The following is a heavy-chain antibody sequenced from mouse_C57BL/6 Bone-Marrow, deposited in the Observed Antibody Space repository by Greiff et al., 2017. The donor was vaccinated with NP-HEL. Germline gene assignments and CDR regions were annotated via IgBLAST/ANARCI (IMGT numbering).Heavy chain of an antibody. CDR2: IHPSDSDT. D-gene: IGHD1-1*01. CDR3: ASITTVVEGGFAY. J-gene: IGHJ3*01. Sequence: QVQLQQPGAELVKPGASVKVSCKASGYTFTSYWMHWVKQRPGQGLEWIGRIHPSDSDTNYNQKFKGKATLTVDKSSSTAYMELRSLTSEDTAVYYCASITTVVEGGFAYWGQGTLVTVSA. V-gene: IGHV1-74*01. CDR1: GYTFTSYW.